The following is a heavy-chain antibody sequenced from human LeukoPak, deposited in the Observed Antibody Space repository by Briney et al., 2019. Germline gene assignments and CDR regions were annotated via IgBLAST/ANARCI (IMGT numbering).Heavy chain of an antibody. CDR1: GGSISSSTYY. CDR2: IYYSGST. CDR3: ARNASDSGTSYFDY. V-gene: IGHV4-39*01. J-gene: IGHJ4*02. Sequence: PSETLSLTCTVSGGSISSSTYYWGWIRQPPGMGLEWIGSIYYSGSTSYNPSLKSRVTISVDTSKNQFSLKLDSVTAADTAVYYCARNASDSGTSYFDYWGQGTLVTVSS. D-gene: IGHD1-26*01.